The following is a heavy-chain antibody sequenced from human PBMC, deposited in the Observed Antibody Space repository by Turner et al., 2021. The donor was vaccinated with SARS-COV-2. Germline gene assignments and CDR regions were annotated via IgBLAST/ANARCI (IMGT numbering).Heavy chain of an antibody. D-gene: IGHD6-19*01. Sequence: EVQLVESGGGLIQPGGSLRLSCAASGFTVSSNYMSWVRQAPGKGLEWVSVIYSGGSTYYADSVKGRLTISRDNSKNTLYLQMNSLRAEDTAVYYCARGYSSGWYQSGAFDIWGQGTMVTVSS. J-gene: IGHJ3*02. V-gene: IGHV3-53*01. CDR1: GFTVSSNY. CDR2: IYSGGST. CDR3: ARGYSSGWYQSGAFDI.